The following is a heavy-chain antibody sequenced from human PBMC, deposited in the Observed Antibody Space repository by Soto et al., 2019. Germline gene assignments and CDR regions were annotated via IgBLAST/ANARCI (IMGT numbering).Heavy chain of an antibody. V-gene: IGHV3-23*01. Sequence: GGSLRLSCAASGFTFSSYAMSWVRQAPGKGLEWVSAISTSGAYTYYADSVKGRFTISRDNSKNTLYLQLNSPRAEDTAVYYCAKDLFGNGGEWEAFSLWSRGTQVTVS. CDR3: AKDLFGNGGEWEAFSL. CDR1: GFTFSSYA. D-gene: IGHD3-3*01. J-gene: IGHJ4*03. CDR2: ISTSGAYT.